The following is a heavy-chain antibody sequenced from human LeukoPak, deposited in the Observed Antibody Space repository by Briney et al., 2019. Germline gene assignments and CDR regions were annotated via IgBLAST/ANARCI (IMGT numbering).Heavy chain of an antibody. V-gene: IGHV4-31*03. CDR3: ANETPFGAFDI. CDR1: GGSISSGGYY. CDR2: IYYSGST. J-gene: IGHJ3*02. Sequence: SETLSLTCTVSGGSISSGGYYWSWIRQHPGKGLEWIGYIYYSGSTYYNPSLKSRVTISVDTSKNQFSLKLSSVTAADTAVYYCANETPFGAFDIWGQGTMVTVSS. D-gene: IGHD3-16*01.